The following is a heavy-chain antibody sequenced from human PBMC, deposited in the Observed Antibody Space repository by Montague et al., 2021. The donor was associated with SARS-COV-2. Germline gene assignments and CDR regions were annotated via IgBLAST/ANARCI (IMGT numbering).Heavy chain of an antibody. CDR3: AHRPIVVGSAGIPFRAFDM. D-gene: IGHD2-2*01. J-gene: IGHJ3*02. V-gene: IGHV2-5*01. CDR2: IYWNDEK. CDR1: GFSLSTRGVG. Sequence: PALVKPTQTLTLTCTFSGFSLSTRGVGVGWIRQPPGKALEWLTLIYWNDEKRYRPSLKSRLTISKDTSKHQVVLTMTNLDPVDTATYYCAHRPIVVGSAGIPFRAFDMWGPGTMVTVSS.